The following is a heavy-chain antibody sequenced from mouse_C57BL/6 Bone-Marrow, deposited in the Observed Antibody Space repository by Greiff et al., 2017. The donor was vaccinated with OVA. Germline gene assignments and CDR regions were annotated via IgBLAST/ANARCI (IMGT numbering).Heavy chain of an antibody. CDR2: ISNGGGST. CDR1: GFTFSDYY. CDR3: ARPFYYAMDY. V-gene: IGHV5-12*01. J-gene: IGHJ4*01. Sequence: DVKLVESGGGLVQPGGSLKLSCAASGFTFSDYYMYWVRQTPEKRLEWVAYISNGGGSTYYLDTVKGRFTISRDNAKNTLYLQMSRLKSEDTAMYYCARPFYYAMDYWGQGTSVTVSS.